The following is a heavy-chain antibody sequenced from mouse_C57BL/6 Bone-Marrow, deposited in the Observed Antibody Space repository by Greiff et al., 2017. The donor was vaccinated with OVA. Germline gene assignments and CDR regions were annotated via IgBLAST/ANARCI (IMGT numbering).Heavy chain of an antibody. CDR1: GFTFSDYY. CDR3: ARQGLTAWFAY. J-gene: IGHJ3*01. CDR2: ISNGGGST. D-gene: IGHD4-1*01. Sequence: EVKLEESGGGLVQPGGSLKLSCAASGFTFSDYYMYWVRQTPEKRLEWVAYISNGGGSTYYPDTVKGRFTISRDNAKNTLYLQMSRLKSEDTAMYYCARQGLTAWFAYWGQGTLVTVSA. V-gene: IGHV5-12*01.